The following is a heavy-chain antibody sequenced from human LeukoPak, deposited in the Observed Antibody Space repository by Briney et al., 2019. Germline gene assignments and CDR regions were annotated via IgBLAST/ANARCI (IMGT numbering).Heavy chain of an antibody. CDR2: ISANNGNT. Sequence: ASVKVSCKASGYTFTSFGITWVRQAPGQGLEWMGWISANNGNTDYPQKLQGRVTMTTDTSTSTAYMELRSLRSDDTAVYYCARARITIFGVVISLGDYWGQGTLVTVSS. CDR3: ARARITIFGVVISLGDY. D-gene: IGHD3-3*01. CDR1: GYTFTSFG. V-gene: IGHV1-18*01. J-gene: IGHJ4*02.